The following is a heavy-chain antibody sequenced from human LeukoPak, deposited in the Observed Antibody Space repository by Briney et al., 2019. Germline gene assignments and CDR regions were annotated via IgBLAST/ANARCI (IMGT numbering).Heavy chain of an antibody. J-gene: IGHJ4*02. CDR1: GGSFSGYY. CDR2: INHSGST. Sequence: SETLSLTCAVYGGSFSGYYWSWIRQPPGKGLEWIGEINHSGSTNYNPSLKSRVTISVDTSKNQFSLKLSSVTAADTAVCYCARVRRRYSSSIVGFDYWGQGTLVTVSS. CDR3: ARVRRRYSSSIVGFDY. D-gene: IGHD6-6*01. V-gene: IGHV4-34*01.